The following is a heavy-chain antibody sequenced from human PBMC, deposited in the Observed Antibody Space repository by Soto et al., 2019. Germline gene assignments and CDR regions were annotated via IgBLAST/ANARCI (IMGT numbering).Heavy chain of an antibody. V-gene: IGHV3-15*01. CDR1: GFTFSNAW. Sequence: PGGSLRLSCAASGFTFSNAWMSWVRQAPGKGLKWVGRIKSKTDGGTTDYAATVKGRFTISRDDSKNTLYLQMNSLKTEDTAVYYCTTCPLWFGELLRYYYYYYMDVWGKGTTVTVSS. J-gene: IGHJ6*03. CDR2: IKSKTDGGTT. D-gene: IGHD3-10*01. CDR3: TTCPLWFGELLRYYYYYYMDV.